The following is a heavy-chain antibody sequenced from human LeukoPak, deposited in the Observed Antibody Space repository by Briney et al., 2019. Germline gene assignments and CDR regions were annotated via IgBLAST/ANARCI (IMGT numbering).Heavy chain of an antibody. J-gene: IGHJ3*02. V-gene: IGHV4-38-2*02. CDR3: AKSNGYGLIDI. CDR2: IYHSGSA. CDR1: DYSISSGYY. D-gene: IGHD3-22*01. Sequence: PSETLSLTCTVSDYSISSGYYWGWIRQSPGKGLEWIGTIYHSGSAYYSPSLKSRVTISLDTSRNQFSLKLNSVTAADTAVYYCAKSNGYGLIDIWGQGTMVTVSS.